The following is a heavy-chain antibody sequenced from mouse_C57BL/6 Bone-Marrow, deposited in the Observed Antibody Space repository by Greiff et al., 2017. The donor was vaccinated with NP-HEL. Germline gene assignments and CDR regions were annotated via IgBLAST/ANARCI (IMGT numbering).Heavy chain of an antibody. V-gene: IGHV1-52*01. CDR3: ARSVVATDWYFDV. Sequence: QVQLQQPGAELVRPGSSVKLSCKASGYTFTSYWMHWVKQRPIQGLEWIGNIDPSDSETHYNQKFKDKATLTVDKSSSTAYIQLSSLTSEDSAVYYCARSVVATDWYFDVWGTGTTVTVSS. D-gene: IGHD1-1*01. CDR1: GYTFTSYW. CDR2: IDPSDSET. J-gene: IGHJ1*03.